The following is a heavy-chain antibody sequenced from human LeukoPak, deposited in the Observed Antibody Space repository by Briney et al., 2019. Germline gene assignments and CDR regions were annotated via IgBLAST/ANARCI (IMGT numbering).Heavy chain of an antibody. CDR2: INPNSGGT. V-gene: IGHV1-2*02. CDR1: GYTFTGYY. Sequence: ASVKVSCKASGYTFTGYYMHWVRQAPGQGLEWMGWINPNSGGTNYAQKFQGRVTMTRDTSISTAYMELSRLRSDDTAVYYCARESLYDILTFYPQYAFDIWGQGTMVTVSS. D-gene: IGHD3-9*01. J-gene: IGHJ3*02. CDR3: ARESLYDILTFYPQYAFDI.